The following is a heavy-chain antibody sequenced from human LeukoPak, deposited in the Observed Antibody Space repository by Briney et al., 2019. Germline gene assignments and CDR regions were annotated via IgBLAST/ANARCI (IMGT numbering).Heavy chain of an antibody. D-gene: IGHD2-15*01. V-gene: IGHV3-11*01. CDR1: GFTFSDYY. CDR2: ISSSGATI. J-gene: IGHJ4*02. CDR3: ARGYCSGGSCNNFNY. Sequence: GGSLRLSCAASGFTFSDYYMSWLRQAPGKGLEWVSYISSSGATIYYADSVKGRFTISGDSAKNSLYLQMNSLRAEDTAVYYCARGYCSGGSCNNFNYWGQGTLVTVSS.